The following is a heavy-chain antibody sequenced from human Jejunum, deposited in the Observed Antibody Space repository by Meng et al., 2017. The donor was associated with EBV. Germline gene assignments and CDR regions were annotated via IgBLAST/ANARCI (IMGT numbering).Heavy chain of an antibody. CDR1: GDSVTGYNY. CDR2: LYYAGKA. D-gene: IGHD5-12*01. J-gene: IGHJ5*02. CDR3: ARGRGYDYGDS. V-gene: IGHV4-61*01. Sequence: VHLRSSGQGRVRPSDTLPLTCSVSGDSVTGYNYWTWIRQPPGKGLEWIGNLYYAGKAIYKPSLQSRVTISVDTSKNQISLKVTSVTAADTAIYYCARGRGYDYGDSWGQGTLVTVSS.